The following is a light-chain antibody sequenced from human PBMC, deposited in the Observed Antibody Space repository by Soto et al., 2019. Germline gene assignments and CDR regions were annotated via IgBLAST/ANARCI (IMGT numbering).Light chain of an antibody. V-gene: IGKV3-15*01. CDR3: LDHDIWPST. J-gene: IGKJ1*01. CDR1: QSVTTD. Sequence: EILMTQTPATLSVSLGESATLSCRASQSVTTDLAWYQNKPGQAPRLRIYRASARSAGIPAPFSVSGSGTEFTLSISARESEDVVIYFCLDHDIWPSTLGQGTNVEI. CDR2: RAS.